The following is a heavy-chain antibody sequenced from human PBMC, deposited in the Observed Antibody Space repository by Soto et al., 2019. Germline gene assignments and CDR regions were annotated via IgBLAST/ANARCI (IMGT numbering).Heavy chain of an antibody. D-gene: IGHD2-8*01. J-gene: IGHJ6*02. CDR1: GFTFSSYA. V-gene: IGHV3-30-3*01. Sequence: GGSLRLSCAASGFTFSSYAMHWVRQAPGKGLEWVAVISYDGSNKYYADSVKGRFTISRDNSKNTLYLQMNSLRAEDTAVYYCARVVVLMVYAISDRSCGMDVWGQGTTVTVSS. CDR3: ARVVVLMVYAISDRSCGMDV. CDR2: ISYDGSNK.